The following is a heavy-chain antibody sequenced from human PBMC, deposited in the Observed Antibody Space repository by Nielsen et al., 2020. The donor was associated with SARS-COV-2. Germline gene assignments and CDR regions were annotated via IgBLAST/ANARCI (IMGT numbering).Heavy chain of an antibody. CDR1: GYTFTSYG. CDR3: TRDFDY. J-gene: IGHJ4*02. Sequence: ASVKVSCKASGYTFTSYGISWVRQAPGQGLEWMGWISTHTGTPTYAESFQGRVTMTRDTATNTAYMELRTLTSDGTAVYYCTRDFDYWGQGTLVTVSS. V-gene: IGHV1-18*01. CDR2: ISTHTGTP.